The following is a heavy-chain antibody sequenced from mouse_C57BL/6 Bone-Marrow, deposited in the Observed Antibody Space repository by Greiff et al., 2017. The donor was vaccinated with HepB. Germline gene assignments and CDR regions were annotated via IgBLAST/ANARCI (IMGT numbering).Heavy chain of an antibody. Sequence: EVQLQQSGPVLVKPGASVKMSCKASGYTFTDYYMNWVKQSHGKSLEWIGVINPYNGGTSYNQKFKGKATLTVDKSSSTAYMELNSLTSEDSAVYYCARGGTRGLFAYWGQGTLVTVSA. V-gene: IGHV1-19*01. D-gene: IGHD3-3*01. CDR1: GYTFTDYY. J-gene: IGHJ3*01. CDR3: ARGGTRGLFAY. CDR2: INPYNGGT.